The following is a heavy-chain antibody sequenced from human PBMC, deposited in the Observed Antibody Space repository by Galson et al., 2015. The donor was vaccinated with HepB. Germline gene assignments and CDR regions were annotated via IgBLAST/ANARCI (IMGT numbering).Heavy chain of an antibody. Sequence: SLRLSCAASGFTFSDYNMSWIRQAPGKGLEWVSYISGSVICKNYADSVKGRFTISRDNAKNSLYLQISSLRAEDTAVYYCARVADADYGDHSYFDFWGQGTLVTVSS. CDR1: GFTFSDYN. V-gene: IGHV3-11*06. CDR2: ISGSVICK. D-gene: IGHD4-17*01. J-gene: IGHJ4*02. CDR3: ARVADADYGDHSYFDF.